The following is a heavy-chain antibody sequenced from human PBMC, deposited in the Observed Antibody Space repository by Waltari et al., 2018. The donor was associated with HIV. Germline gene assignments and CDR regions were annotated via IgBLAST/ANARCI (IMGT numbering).Heavy chain of an antibody. CDR1: GGCVRSGSDY. Sequence: QVQLQESGPGLVKPSQTLSLTCTVSGGCVRSGSDYWSWIRQSAGKGLEWIGRIYTSWSTNYIPSLKSRVTISIDTSKNQFYLKVGSVSAADTAVYYCARNDDYGEYVGNYYAKDVWGQGTTVTVSS. J-gene: IGHJ6*02. D-gene: IGHD4-17*01. CDR2: IYTSWST. V-gene: IGHV4-61*02. CDR3: ARNDDYGEYVGNYYAKDV.